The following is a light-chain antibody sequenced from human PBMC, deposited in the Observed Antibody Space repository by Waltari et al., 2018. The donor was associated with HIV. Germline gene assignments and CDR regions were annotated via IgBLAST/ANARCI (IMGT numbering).Light chain of an antibody. CDR1: QSISIN. J-gene: IGKJ1*01. CDR2: DAS. V-gene: IGKV3-15*01. CDR3: QQYKNWPPLT. Sequence: EIVMTQSPAPLSVSPGESATLSCSASQSISINLAWYQQKPGQAPRLVILDASTRATGIPARFRGTGSATKFTLPISGLQSEDLAVYYCQQYKNWPPLTFGQGTKVEIK.